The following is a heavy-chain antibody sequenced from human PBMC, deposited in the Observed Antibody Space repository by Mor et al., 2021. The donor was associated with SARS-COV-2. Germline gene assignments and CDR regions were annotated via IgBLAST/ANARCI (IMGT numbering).Heavy chain of an antibody. V-gene: IGHV3-21*01. D-gene: IGHD6-13*01. CDR3: ARDGSRGRFRGMGYYYGMDV. CDR2: I. J-gene: IGHJ6*02. Sequence: IYYADSVKGRFTISRDNAKNSLYLQMNSLRAEDTAVYYCARDGSRGRFRGMGYYYGMDVWGQGTTVTVSS.